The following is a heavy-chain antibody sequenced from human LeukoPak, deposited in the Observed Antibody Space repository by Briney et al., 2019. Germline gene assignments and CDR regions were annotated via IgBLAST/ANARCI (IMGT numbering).Heavy chain of an antibody. Sequence: GGSLRLSCAASGFTFSSYWMHWVRQAPGKGLVWVSRINSDGSSTNYADSVKGRFTISRDNAKNTLYLQMNSLKTEDTAVYYCSTTYYYDSSEGYWGQGTLVTVSS. CDR2: INSDGSST. CDR3: STTYYYDSSEGY. CDR1: GFTFSSYW. V-gene: IGHV3-74*01. J-gene: IGHJ4*02. D-gene: IGHD3-22*01.